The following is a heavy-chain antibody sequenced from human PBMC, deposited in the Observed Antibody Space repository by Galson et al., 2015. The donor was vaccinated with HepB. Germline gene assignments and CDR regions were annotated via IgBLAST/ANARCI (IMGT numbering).Heavy chain of an antibody. D-gene: IGHD3-3*01. J-gene: IGHJ3*02. V-gene: IGHV3-7*01. Sequence: SLRLSCAASGFTFSSYWMSWVRQAPGKGLEWVANIKQDGSEKYYVDSVKGRFTISRDNAKNSLYLQMNSLRAEDTAVYYCARESHNLEWLLLEAFDIWCQGTMVTVSS. CDR3: ARESHNLEWLLLEAFDI. CDR2: IKQDGSEK. CDR1: GFTFSSYW.